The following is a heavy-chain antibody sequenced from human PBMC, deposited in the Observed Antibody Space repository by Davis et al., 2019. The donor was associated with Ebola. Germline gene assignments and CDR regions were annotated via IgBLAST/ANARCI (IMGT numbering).Heavy chain of an antibody. D-gene: IGHD3-3*01. Sequence: GESLKISCAASGFTFSNAWMNWARQAPGKGLEWVGRIKSKTDGGTTDYAAPVKGRFTISRDDSKNTLYLQMNSLKTEDTAVYYCTTGSRYDFPMDVWGQGTTVTVSS. CDR2: IKSKTDGGTT. V-gene: IGHV3-15*07. J-gene: IGHJ6*02. CDR1: GFTFSNAW. CDR3: TTGSRYDFPMDV.